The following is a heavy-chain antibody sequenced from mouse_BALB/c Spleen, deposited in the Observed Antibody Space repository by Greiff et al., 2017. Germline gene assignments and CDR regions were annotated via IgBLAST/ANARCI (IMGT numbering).Heavy chain of an antibody. J-gene: IGHJ2*01. CDR2: ISSGSSTI. CDR3: ARSGDYGSRNYFDY. V-gene: IGHV5-17*02. D-gene: IGHD1-1*01. Sequence: EVQLVESGGGLVQPGGSRKLSCAASGFTFSSFGMHWVRQAPEKGLEWVAYISSGSSTIYYADTVKGRFTISRDNPKNTLFLQMTSLRSEDTAMYYCARSGDYGSRNYFDYWGQGTTLTVSS. CDR1: GFTFSSFG.